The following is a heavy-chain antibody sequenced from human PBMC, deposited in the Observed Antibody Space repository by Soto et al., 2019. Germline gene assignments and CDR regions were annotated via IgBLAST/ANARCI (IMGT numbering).Heavy chain of an antibody. CDR2: INPSGGAT. D-gene: IGHD3-3*01. V-gene: IGHV1-46*01. Sequence: QVQLLQSGAEVKRPGASVKVSCKASGYTFTSNYMHWVRQTPGQRLEWMGVINPSGGATTYAQEFQGRVTLTRDTSTSTVYMELNSLTSEATAVYYCAKGYDDGGYNWFDPWGQGTLVTVSP. CDR3: AKGYDDGGYNWFDP. J-gene: IGHJ5*02. CDR1: GYTFTSNY.